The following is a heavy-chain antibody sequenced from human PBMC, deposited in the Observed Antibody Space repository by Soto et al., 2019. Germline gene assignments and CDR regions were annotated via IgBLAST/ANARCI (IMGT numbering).Heavy chain of an antibody. D-gene: IGHD2-21*01. Sequence: PSETLSLTCTVSGGSITSYNWNWLRQPPGKALEWIGYVYNSGSTNYNPSLKSRVTISVDTSKNQFSLKVNSVTAADTAVYYCARRAVVAVTGSLDNWLHPWGQGILVTVSS. CDR2: VYNSGST. J-gene: IGHJ5*02. CDR3: ARRAVVAVTGSLDNWLHP. CDR1: GGSITSYN. V-gene: IGHV4-59*01.